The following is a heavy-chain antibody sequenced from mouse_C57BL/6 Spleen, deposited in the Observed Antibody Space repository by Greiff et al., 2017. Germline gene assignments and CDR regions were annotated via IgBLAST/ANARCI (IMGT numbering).Heavy chain of an antibody. D-gene: IGHD1-1*01. V-gene: IGHV5-9-1*02. Sequence: EVKLMESGEGLVKPGGSLKLSCAASGFTFSSYAMSWVRQTPEKRLEWVAYISSGGDYIYYADTVKGRFTISRDNARSTLYLQMSSLNSEDTAMYYCTRGVDYYGSSSFAYWGQGTLVTVSA. CDR3: TRGVDYYGSSSFAY. CDR1: GFTFSSYA. J-gene: IGHJ3*01. CDR2: ISSGGDYI.